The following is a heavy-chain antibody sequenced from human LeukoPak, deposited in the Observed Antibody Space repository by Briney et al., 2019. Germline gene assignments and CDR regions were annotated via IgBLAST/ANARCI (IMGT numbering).Heavy chain of an antibody. CDR2: IYFSGRA. CDR3: ARGRRNLWSFDH. V-gene: IGHV4-59*01. D-gene: IGHD2-8*02. Sequence: SETLSLTCTVSGGSFSGYYWSWIQQSPEKGLEYIGYIYFSGRANYNPSLESRVTMSVDTSKNQFSLRLSSVTAADPAVYYCARGRRNLWSFDHWGQGTLVTVSS. CDR1: GGSFSGYY. J-gene: IGHJ4*02.